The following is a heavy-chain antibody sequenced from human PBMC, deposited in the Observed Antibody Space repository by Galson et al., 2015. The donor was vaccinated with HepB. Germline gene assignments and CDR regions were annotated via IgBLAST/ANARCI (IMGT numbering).Heavy chain of an antibody. V-gene: IGHV4-39*07. J-gene: IGHJ4*02. CDR1: GGSISSSSYY. CDR2: MYYSGST. D-gene: IGHD3-10*01. Sequence: LSLTCTVSGGSISSSSYYWGWIRQPPGKGLEWIASMYYSGSTYYNPSLKSRVTISVDTSKNQFSLKLSSVTAADTAVYYCARHPGLAYFDYWGQGTLVAVSS. CDR3: ARHPGLAYFDY.